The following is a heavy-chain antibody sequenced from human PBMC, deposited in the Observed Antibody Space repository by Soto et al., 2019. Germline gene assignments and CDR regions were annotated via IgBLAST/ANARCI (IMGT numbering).Heavy chain of an antibody. J-gene: IGHJ5*02. CDR1: GFTYSSSG. CDR3: ARGLDIAAAGSGNWFDP. D-gene: IGHD6-13*01. CDR2: IVVGSGNT. Sequence: ASVKVCCKASGFTYSSSGIHWVRQARGQRLEWIGWIVVGSGNTNYAQKFQERVTITRDVSTNTAYMELTSLRSEDTAVYYCARGLDIAAAGSGNWFDPWGQGTLVTVSS. V-gene: IGHV1-58*02.